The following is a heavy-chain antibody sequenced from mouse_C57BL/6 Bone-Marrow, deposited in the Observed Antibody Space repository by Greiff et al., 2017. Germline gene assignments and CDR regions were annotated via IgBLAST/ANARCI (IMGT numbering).Heavy chain of an antibody. J-gene: IGHJ2*01. CDR1: GYTFTDYY. Sequence: LMEPGASVKISCKASGYTFTDYYMNWVKQSHGKSLEWIGDINPNNGGTSYNQKFKGKATLTVDKSSSTAYMELRSLTSEDSAVYYCARRMDFDYGGQGTTLTVTS. V-gene: IGHV1-26*01. D-gene: IGHD2-3*01. CDR2: INPNNGGT. CDR3: ARRMDFDY.